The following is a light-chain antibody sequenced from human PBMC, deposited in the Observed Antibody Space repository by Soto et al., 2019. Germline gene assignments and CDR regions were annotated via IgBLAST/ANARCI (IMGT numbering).Light chain of an antibody. V-gene: IGLV3-21*02. CDR2: NDD. CDR1: NIATKS. Sequence: SYELTQPPSVSVAPGQTARITCVGDNIATKSVHWYQQKAGQAPLLVVYNDDNRPSGIPERFSGSNSGNTATLIISRVEAGDEADYSCQVWDSSSDHYVFGSGTKAHRP. CDR3: QVWDSSSDHYV. J-gene: IGLJ1*01.